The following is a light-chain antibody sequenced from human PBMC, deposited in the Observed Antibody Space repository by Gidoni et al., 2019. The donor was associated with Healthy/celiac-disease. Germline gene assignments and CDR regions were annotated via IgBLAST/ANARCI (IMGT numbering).Light chain of an antibody. J-gene: IGKJ2*01. Sequence: DILMTQSPDSLAVSLGERATINCKSSQSVLYSSNNKNYLAWYQQKPGQPPKLLIYWASTRESGVPDRFSGSGSGTDFTLTISSLQAEDVAVYYCQQYYSTPPLFGQGTKLEIK. V-gene: IGKV4-1*01. CDR2: WAS. CDR1: QSVLYSSNNKNY. CDR3: QQYYSTPPL.